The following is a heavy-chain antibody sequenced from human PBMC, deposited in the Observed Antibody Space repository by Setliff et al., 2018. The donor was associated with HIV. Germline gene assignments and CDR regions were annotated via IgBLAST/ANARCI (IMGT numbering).Heavy chain of an antibody. Sequence: PGGSLRLSCAASGFTFSTHTMNWVRQAPGKGLEWVSSISSSGTYIYYADSVKGRLTISRDNAKNSLYLQMNSLRAEDTAIYDCATDFSISAWGQGTLVTVSS. D-gene: IGHD2-2*01. CDR1: GFTFSTHT. CDR2: ISSSGTYI. CDR3: ATDFSISA. J-gene: IGHJ1*01. V-gene: IGHV3-21*01.